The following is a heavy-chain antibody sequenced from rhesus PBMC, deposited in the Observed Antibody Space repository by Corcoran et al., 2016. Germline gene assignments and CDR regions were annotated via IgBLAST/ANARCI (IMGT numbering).Heavy chain of an antibody. Sequence: QVQLQESGPGLVKPSETLPLTCAVSGASISSNFWSWIRQPPGKGLEWIGDIYGGSGSTIYNPSLKSRVTISKSTAKNQFSLKLSSVTAADAAVNYCARMTDTALDVWGRGVLVTVSS. CDR1: GASISSNF. D-gene: IGHD5-12*01. CDR2: IYGGSGST. V-gene: IGHV4-147*01. CDR3: ARMTDTALDV. J-gene: IGHJ5-2*02.